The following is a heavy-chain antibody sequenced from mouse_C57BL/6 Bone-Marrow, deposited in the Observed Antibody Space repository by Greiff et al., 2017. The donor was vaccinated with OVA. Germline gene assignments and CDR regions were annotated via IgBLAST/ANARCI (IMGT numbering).Heavy chain of an antibody. V-gene: IGHV14-4*01. Sequence: EVKLMESGAELVRPGASVKLSCTASGFNIKDDYMHWVKERPEQGLEWIGWIDPEKGDTEYASKFQGKATITADTSSKTVYLHLSSLTSEDTAVYYCTTYRYWGQGTTLTVSS. CDR1: GFNIKDDY. CDR2: IDPEKGDT. CDR3: TTYRY. J-gene: IGHJ2*01.